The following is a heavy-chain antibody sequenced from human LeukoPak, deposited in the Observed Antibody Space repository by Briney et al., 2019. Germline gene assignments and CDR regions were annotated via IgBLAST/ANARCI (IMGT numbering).Heavy chain of an antibody. CDR2: ISNSSGSR. D-gene: IGHD4-17*01. CDR1: GFTFSSYA. V-gene: IGHV3-23*01. CDR3: PSGGAPALY. Sequence: GGSLRLSCAASGFTFSSYAMSWVRQAPGKGLEWVSSISNSSGSRYYGDSVKGRFTISRDNSKNTLYLQMNSLRAEDTAVYYCPSGGAPALYWGQGTLVIVSS. J-gene: IGHJ4*02.